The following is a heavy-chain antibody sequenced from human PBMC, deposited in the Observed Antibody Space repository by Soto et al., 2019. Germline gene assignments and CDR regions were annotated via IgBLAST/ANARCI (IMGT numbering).Heavy chain of an antibody. D-gene: IGHD3-16*01. CDR2: MYYSGAT. CDR3: ARHAAYDSVWGKSDGSDY. CDR1: GDSIRSYY. Sequence: PSETLSLTCSVSGDSIRSYYWDWIRQPPGKGLEWIGSMYYSGATYHNPSLQSRVTISVDTSKNQFSLHLSSVTAADTAVYYCARHAAYDSVWGKSDGSDYWGQGTLVTVSS. V-gene: IGHV4-39*01. J-gene: IGHJ4*02.